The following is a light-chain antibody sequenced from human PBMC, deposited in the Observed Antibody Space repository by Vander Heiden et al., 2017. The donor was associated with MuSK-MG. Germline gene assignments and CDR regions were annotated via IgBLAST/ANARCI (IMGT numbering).Light chain of an antibody. CDR2: SES. Sequence: SYEVTQPLSVSVALGPTAQITCGGKNIGSNNVHGYQQKPGQAPVLVIYSESSRAAGIPERFSGSNSGNTATMTISRAEAGDEDDYYCQEWDSSADVFGIGT. CDR1: NIGSNN. J-gene: IGLJ1*01. CDR3: QEWDSSADV. V-gene: IGLV3-9*01.